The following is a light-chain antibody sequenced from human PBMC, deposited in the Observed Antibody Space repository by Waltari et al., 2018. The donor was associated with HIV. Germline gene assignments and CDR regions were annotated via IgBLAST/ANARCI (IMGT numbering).Light chain of an antibody. CDR3: SSYAGSNNLV. CDR1: SSDVGCYKY. Sequence: QSALTPPPSASGSPGQSVPISFTGTSSDVGCYKYVSWYQQHPGKAPKLMIYEVSKRPSGVPDRFSGSKSGNTASLTVSGLQAEDEADYYCSSYAGSNNLVFGTGTKVTVL. V-gene: IGLV2-8*01. J-gene: IGLJ1*01. CDR2: EVS.